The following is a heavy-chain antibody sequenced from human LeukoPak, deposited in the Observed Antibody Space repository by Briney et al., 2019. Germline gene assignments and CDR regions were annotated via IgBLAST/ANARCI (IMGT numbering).Heavy chain of an antibody. D-gene: IGHD6-13*01. CDR1: GYTFTSYA. V-gene: IGHV7-4-1*02. CDR3: ARDQSSSWSHYYYMDV. CDR2: INTNTGNP. J-gene: IGHJ6*03. Sequence: ASVKVSCKASGYTFTSYAMNWVRQAPGQGLEWMGWINTNTGNPTYAQGFTGRFVFSLDTPVSTAYLQISSLKAEDTAVYYCARDQSSSWSHYYYMDVWGNGTTVTVSS.